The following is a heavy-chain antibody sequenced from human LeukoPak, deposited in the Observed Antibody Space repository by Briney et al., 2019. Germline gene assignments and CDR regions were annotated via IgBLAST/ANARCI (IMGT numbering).Heavy chain of an antibody. Sequence: NPGGSLRLSCAASGFTFSSYAMSWVRQAPGKGLEWVSAISGSGGSTYYADSVKGRFTISRDNSKNTLYLQMNSLRAEDTAVYYCAKVRTSLYGDYDFSPAFDIWGQGTMVTVSS. CDR3: AKVRTSLYGDYDFSPAFDI. CDR1: GFTFSSYA. D-gene: IGHD4-17*01. CDR2: ISGSGGST. J-gene: IGHJ3*02. V-gene: IGHV3-23*01.